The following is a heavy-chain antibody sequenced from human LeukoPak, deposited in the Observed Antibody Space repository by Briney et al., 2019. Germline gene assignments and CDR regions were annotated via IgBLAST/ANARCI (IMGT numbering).Heavy chain of an antibody. CDR1: GLTFSSYA. Sequence: VGSLRLSCAASGLTFSSYAMSWVRQAPGKGLEWVSSITSGGDYMHYADSVKGRFTTSRDNAKNSLSLQLNSLRVEDTAVYYCARGHYDVLAASYKWTPDYWGQGTLVTVSS. J-gene: IGHJ4*02. V-gene: IGHV3-21*01. CDR3: ARGHYDVLAASYKWTPDY. CDR2: ITSGGDYM. D-gene: IGHD3-9*01.